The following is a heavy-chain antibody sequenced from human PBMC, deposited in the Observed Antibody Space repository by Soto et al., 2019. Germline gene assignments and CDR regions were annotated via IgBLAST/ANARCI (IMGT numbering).Heavy chain of an antibody. J-gene: IGHJ6*02. CDR3: AREGGELMGGSCMDV. CDR2: IKQDGSEK. V-gene: IGHV3-7*01. D-gene: IGHD2-8*01. Sequence: EVQLVESGGSLVQPGGSLRLSCAASGFTFSSYWMSWVRQAPGKGLDWVANIKQDGSEKYYVDSVKGRFTISRDNAKNSLYLQMNSLRAEDTAVYYCAREGGELMGGSCMDVWGQGTTVTVSS. CDR1: GFTFSSYW.